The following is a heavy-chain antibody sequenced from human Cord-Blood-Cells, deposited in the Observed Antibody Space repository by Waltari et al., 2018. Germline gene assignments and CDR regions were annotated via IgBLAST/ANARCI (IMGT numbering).Heavy chain of an antibody. J-gene: IGHJ4*02. D-gene: IGHD7-27*01. CDR1: GGSISSSSYY. V-gene: IGHV4-39*01. CDR3: ARHLQLTGDFDY. Sequence: QLQLQESGPGLVKPSETLSLTCTVSGGSISSSSYYWGWIRQPPGKGLEWIGSIYYSGRTDNAPSQKSRVTMSVDTSKNQFCLKLSSVTAADTAVYYCARHLQLTGDFDYWGQGTLVTVSS. CDR2: IYYSGRT.